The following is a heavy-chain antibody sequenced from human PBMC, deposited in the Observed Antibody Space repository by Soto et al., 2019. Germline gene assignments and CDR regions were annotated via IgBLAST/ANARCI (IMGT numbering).Heavy chain of an antibody. CDR1: RGSISSYY. CDR2: IYYSGST. V-gene: IGHV4-59*08. J-gene: IGHJ4*02. CDR3: ARRLTKRSAPDY. D-gene: IGHD2-15*01. Sequence: SETLSLTCTVSRGSISSYYWSWIRQPPGKGLEWIGYIYYSGSTNYNPSLKSRVTISVDTSKNQFSLKLSSVTAADTAVYYCARRLTKRSAPDYWGQGTLVTVS.